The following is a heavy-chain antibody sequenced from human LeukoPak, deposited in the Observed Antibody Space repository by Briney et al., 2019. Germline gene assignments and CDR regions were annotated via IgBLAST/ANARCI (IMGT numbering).Heavy chain of an antibody. CDR1: GFTFSSYA. CDR3: AKGPEDERRTY. J-gene: IGHJ4*02. CDR2: ISGSGGST. V-gene: IGHV3-23*01. Sequence: GGSQRLSCAASGFTFSSYAMSWVRQAPGKGLEWVSAISGSGGSTYYADSVKGRFTISRDNSKNTLYLQMNSLRAEDTAVYYCAKGPEDERRTYWGQGTLVTVSS.